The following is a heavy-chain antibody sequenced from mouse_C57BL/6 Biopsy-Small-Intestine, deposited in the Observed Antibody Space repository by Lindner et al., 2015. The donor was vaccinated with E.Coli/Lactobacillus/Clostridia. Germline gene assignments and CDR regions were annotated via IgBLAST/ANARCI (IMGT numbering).Heavy chain of an antibody. Sequence: VQLQESGAEVMKPGASVKLSCKATGYTISGSWIEWVKERPGHGLEWIGEILPGSGSTNYNEKFKDKATFTADASSNTAYMQLSSLTTEDSAIYYCARFPYYSDPYAMDYWGQGTSVTVS. CDR3: ARFPYYSDPYAMDY. CDR2: ILPGSGST. J-gene: IGHJ4*01. D-gene: IGHD2-12*01. CDR1: GYTISGSW. V-gene: IGHV1-9*01.